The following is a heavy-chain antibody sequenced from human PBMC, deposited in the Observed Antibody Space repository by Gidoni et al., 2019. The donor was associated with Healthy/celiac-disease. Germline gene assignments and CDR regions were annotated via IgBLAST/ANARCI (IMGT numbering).Heavy chain of an antibody. Sequence: QVQLQESGPGLVKPSQTLSLTCTVSGGSISSGSYSLSWIRQPAGKGLEWIGRIYTSGSTNYNPSLKSRVTMSVDTSKNQFSLKLSSVTAADTAVYYCARMLNTYYDPPPPYYYYYYGMDVWGQGTTVTVSS. D-gene: IGHD3-3*01. CDR3: ARMLNTYYDPPPPYYYYYYGMDV. J-gene: IGHJ6*02. CDR2: IYTSGST. V-gene: IGHV4-61*02. CDR1: GGSISSGSYS.